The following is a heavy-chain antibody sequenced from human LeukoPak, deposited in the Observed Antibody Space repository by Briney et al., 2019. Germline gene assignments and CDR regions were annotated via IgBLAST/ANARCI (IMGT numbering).Heavy chain of an antibody. CDR3: AKDARIAVAGTLNY. Sequence: QPGGPLRLSCAASGFTFSSYGMHWVRQAPGKGLEWVAVISYDGSNKYYADSVKGRFTISRDNSKNTLYLQMNSLRAEDTAVYYCAKDARIAVAGTLNYWGQGTLVTVSS. J-gene: IGHJ4*02. D-gene: IGHD6-19*01. V-gene: IGHV3-30*18. CDR1: GFTFSSYG. CDR2: ISYDGSNK.